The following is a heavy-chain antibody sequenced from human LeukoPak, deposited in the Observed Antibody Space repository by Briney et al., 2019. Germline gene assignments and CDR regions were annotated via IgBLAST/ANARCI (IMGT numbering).Heavy chain of an antibody. D-gene: IGHD6-13*01. V-gene: IGHV3-23*01. CDR3: AREMPLVPYAFDI. Sequence: GGSLRLPCAASGFSLSSYAMSWVRQAPGKGLEWVSAISSTDAGTYHADSVKGRFTISRDNSKNRLYLQMNSLRAEDTAVYYCAREMPLVPYAFDIWGQGTMVTVSS. J-gene: IGHJ3*02. CDR1: GFSLSSYA. CDR2: ISSTDAGT.